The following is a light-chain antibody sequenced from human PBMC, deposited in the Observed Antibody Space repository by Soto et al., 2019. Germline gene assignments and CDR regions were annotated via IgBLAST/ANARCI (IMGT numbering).Light chain of an antibody. CDR1: SSDVGGYDY. J-gene: IGLJ1*01. V-gene: IGLV2-11*01. CDR2: NVT. Sequence: QSGLTQPRSGSGPPGRSVTISCTGTSSDVGGYDYVSWYQQHPGKAPKLMIYNVTKRPSGVPDRFSGSRSGNTASLTISGLQAEDDADYYCCSYAGTYTFYVFGTG. CDR3: CSYAGTYTFYV.